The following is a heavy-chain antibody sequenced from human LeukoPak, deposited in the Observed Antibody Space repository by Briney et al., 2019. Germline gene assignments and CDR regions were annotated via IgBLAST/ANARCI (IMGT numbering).Heavy chain of an antibody. CDR1: GCTFTSYY. CDR2: INPNSGGT. D-gene: IGHD1-26*01. CDR3: ARIKSSNKDPTSGSYFLY. J-gene: IGHJ4*02. Sequence: GASVKVSCKASGCTFTSYYMHWVRQAPGQGLEWMGWINPNSGGTNYAQKFQGRVTMTRDTSISTAYMELSRLRSDDTAVYYCARIKSSNKDPTSGSYFLYWGQGTLVTVSS. V-gene: IGHV1-2*02.